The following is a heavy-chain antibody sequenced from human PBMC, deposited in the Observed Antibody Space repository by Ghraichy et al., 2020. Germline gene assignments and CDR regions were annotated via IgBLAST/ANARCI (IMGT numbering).Heavy chain of an antibody. CDR3: ASEYCRGGSCYRFFDY. CDR1: GGSITTTSNH. Sequence: SETLSLTCTVSGGSITTTSNHWGWIRQTPGKGLEWIGSIFYTGVTYYNPSLSSRVTISVDTARNQFSLNLSSMTAADTAIYYCASEYCRGGSCYRFFDYWGQGALVIVSS. J-gene: IGHJ4*02. CDR2: IFYTGVT. V-gene: IGHV4-39*01. D-gene: IGHD2-15*01.